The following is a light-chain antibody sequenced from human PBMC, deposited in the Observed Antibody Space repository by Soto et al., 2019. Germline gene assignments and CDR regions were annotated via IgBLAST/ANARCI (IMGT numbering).Light chain of an antibody. J-gene: IGLJ2*01. V-gene: IGLV2-11*01. CDR2: DVN. Sequence: QSALTQPRSVSGSPGQSVTISCTGTSSDVGGYNDVCWYQQRPGKATNLMIYDVNERPSGVLDRFSGSKSGNTASLTITGLQAEEEADYYCCAYGGSYPWGVLFGGGTKLTVL. CDR1: SSDVGGYND. CDR3: CAYGGSYPWGVL.